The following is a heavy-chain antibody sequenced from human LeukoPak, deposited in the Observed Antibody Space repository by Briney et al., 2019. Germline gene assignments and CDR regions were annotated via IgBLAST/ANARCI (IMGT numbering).Heavy chain of an antibody. V-gene: IGHV4-30-4*01. CDR1: GGSISSGDYY. D-gene: IGHD4-23*01. J-gene: IGHJ4*02. Sequence: SETLSLTCTVSGGSISSGDYYWSWIRQPPGKGLEWIGYIYYSGSTYYNPSLKSRVTMSVDTSKNQFSLKLSSVTAADTAVYYCARADYGGNSGYYFDYWGQGTLVTVSS. CDR2: IYYSGST. CDR3: ARADYGGNSGYYFDY.